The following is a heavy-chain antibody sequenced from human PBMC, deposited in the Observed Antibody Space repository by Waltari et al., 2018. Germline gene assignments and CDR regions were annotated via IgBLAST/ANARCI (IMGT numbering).Heavy chain of an antibody. CDR3: AREGSGNDAFDI. J-gene: IGHJ3*02. D-gene: IGHD6-19*01. V-gene: IGHV3-74*01. CDR1: GFTFSSYW. CDR2: INSDGSST. Sequence: EVQLVESGGGLVQPGGSLRLSCAASGFTFSSYWMHWVRQAPGKGRVWVSRINSDGSSTSYADSVKGRFTISRDNAKNTLYLQMNSLRAEDTAVYYCAREGSGNDAFDIWGQGTMVTVSS.